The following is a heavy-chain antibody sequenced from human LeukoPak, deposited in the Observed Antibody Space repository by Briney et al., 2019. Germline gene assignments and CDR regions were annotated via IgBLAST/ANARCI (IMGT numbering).Heavy chain of an antibody. CDR3: AKDRRRSGGDYYYYYMDV. J-gene: IGHJ6*03. CDR1: GFTVSANY. V-gene: IGHV3-53*01. D-gene: IGHD2-21*01. Sequence: GGSLRLSCAAFGFTVSANYTSWVRQAPGKGLGWVSIIYSDGRTLYADSVKGRFTISRDNSKNTVYLQMNSLRAEDAAVYYCAKDRRRSGGDYYYYYMDVWGKGTTVTVSS. CDR2: IYSDGRT.